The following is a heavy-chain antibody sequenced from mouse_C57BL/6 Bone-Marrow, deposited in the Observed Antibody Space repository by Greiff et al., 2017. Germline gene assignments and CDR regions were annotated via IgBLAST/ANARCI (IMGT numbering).Heavy chain of an antibody. CDR3: ARGMGDYEAWFAY. D-gene: IGHD2-4*01. CDR1: GYSFTSYY. Sequence: QVQLQQSGPELVKPGASVKISCKASGYSFTSYYIHWVKQRPGQGLEWIGWIYPGSGNTKYNEKFKGKATLTADTSSSTAYMQLSSLTSEDSAVYFCARGMGDYEAWFAYWGQGTLVTVSA. J-gene: IGHJ3*01. CDR2: IYPGSGNT. V-gene: IGHV1-66*01.